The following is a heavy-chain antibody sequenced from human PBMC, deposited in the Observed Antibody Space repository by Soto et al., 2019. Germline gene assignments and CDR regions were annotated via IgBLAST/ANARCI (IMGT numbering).Heavy chain of an antibody. V-gene: IGHV1-18*01. Sequence: QVQLVQSGAEVKKPGASVKVSCKASGYTFTSYGISWVRQAPGQGLEWMGWISAYNGNTNYAQKLQGRVTMTTDTSTSTAYMELRSLRSDDSAVYYCAREGEHYYGSGSYIILHNWFDPWGQGTLVTVSS. CDR2: ISAYNGNT. CDR1: GYTFTSYG. J-gene: IGHJ5*02. CDR3: AREGEHYYGSGSYIILHNWFDP. D-gene: IGHD3-10*01.